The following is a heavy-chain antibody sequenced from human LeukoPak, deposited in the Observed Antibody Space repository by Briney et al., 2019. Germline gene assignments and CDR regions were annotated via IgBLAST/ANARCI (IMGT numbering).Heavy chain of an antibody. CDR3: TTDWDRSGGSCPGSRAFDI. J-gene: IGHJ3*02. Sequence: GGSLRLSCAASGFTFRNAWMSWVRQAPGKGLEWVGRIKSKTDGGTTDYAAPVKGRFTISRDDSKNTLYLQMNSLKTEDTAVYYCTTDWDRSGGSCPGSRAFDIWGQGTMVTVSS. D-gene: IGHD2-15*01. CDR1: GFTFRNAW. V-gene: IGHV3-15*01. CDR2: IKSKTDGGTT.